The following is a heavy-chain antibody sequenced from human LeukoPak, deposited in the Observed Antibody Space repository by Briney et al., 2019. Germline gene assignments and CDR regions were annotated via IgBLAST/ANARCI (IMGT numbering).Heavy chain of an antibody. D-gene: IGHD3-22*01. V-gene: IGHV3-64*01. Sequence: GGSLRLSCAASGFTFSSYAMHWVRQAPGKGLEYVSAISSNGGSTYYANSVKGRFTISRDNAKNSLYLQMNSLRAEDTAVYYCARGSNPSYYYDRKYYFDYWGQGTLVTVSS. CDR2: ISSNGGST. CDR3: ARGSNPSYYYDRKYYFDY. J-gene: IGHJ4*02. CDR1: GFTFSSYA.